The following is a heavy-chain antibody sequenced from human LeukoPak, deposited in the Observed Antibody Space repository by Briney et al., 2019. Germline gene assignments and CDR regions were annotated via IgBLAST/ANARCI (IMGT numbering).Heavy chain of an antibody. D-gene: IGHD2-15*01. J-gene: IGHJ1*01. V-gene: IGHV1-18*01. CDR3: ARGNCSGGSCYLPEYLQH. Sequence: ASVTLSCKASGYTFSSYDISWVRQAPGQGLEWMGWISPCRGDTEYAQKIQGRVSMTTDTSTNTAYMELRSLKSDDTAVYYCARGNCSGGSCYLPEYLQHWGQGTLVTVS. CDR2: ISPCRGDT. CDR1: GYTFSSYD.